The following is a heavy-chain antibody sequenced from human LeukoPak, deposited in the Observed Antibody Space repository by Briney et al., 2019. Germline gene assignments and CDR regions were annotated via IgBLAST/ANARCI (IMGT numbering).Heavy chain of an antibody. Sequence: GGSLRLSCAASGFTFSSYAMHWVRQAPGKGLEWVAVISYDGSNKYYADSVKGRFTISRDNSKNTLYLQMNSLRAEDTAVYYCARDVVPDYNFWSGSLYYYYGMDVWGQGTTVTVSS. J-gene: IGHJ6*02. CDR1: GFTFSSYA. V-gene: IGHV3-30*04. D-gene: IGHD3-3*01. CDR2: ISYDGSNK. CDR3: ARDVVPDYNFWSGSLYYYYGMDV.